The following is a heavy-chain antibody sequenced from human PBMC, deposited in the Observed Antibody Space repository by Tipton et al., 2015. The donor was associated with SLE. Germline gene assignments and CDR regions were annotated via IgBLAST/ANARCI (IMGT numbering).Heavy chain of an antibody. CDR1: GDSISDNSCY. D-gene: IGHD2-15*01. Sequence: TLSLTCTVSGDSISDNSCYWGWIRQPPGEGLEWIGSIYYSGSTFQNPSLKSRVTMSVDTSENQFSLKLSSVTAADTAVYYCARQRGGDFDYWGQGTLVTVSS. CDR3: ARQRGGDFDY. J-gene: IGHJ4*02. CDR2: IYYSGST. V-gene: IGHV4-39*07.